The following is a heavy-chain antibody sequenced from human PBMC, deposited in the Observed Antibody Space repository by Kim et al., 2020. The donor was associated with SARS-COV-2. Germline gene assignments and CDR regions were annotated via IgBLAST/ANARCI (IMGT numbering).Heavy chain of an antibody. V-gene: IGHV4-31*03. CDR1: GGSISSGGYY. J-gene: IGHJ3*02. CDR3: ASVLIVVGAFGI. Sequence: SETLSLTCTVSGGSISSGGYYWSWIRQHPGKGLEWIGYIYYSGSTYYNPSLESRVTISVATSKNQFSLKPRSVTAAGTAVYYCASVLIVVGAFGIWGQGRMGTVSS. D-gene: IGHD1-26*01. CDR2: IYYSGST.